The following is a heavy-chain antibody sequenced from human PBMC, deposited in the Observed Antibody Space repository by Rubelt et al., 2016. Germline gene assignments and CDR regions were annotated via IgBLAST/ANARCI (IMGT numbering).Heavy chain of an antibody. J-gene: IGHJ4*02. CDR3: ARGQGADTAMVTDY. Sequence: EVQLLESGGGLVQPGGSLRLSCAASGFTFSSYAMSWVRQAPGKGLEWVSAISGSGGSTYYADSGKGRFTIARDNSKNTLYLQMNSLGAEDTAVDYWARGQGADTAMVTDYWGQGTLVTVSS. D-gene: IGHD5-18*01. V-gene: IGHV3-23*01. CDR2: ISGSGGST. CDR1: GFTFSSYA.